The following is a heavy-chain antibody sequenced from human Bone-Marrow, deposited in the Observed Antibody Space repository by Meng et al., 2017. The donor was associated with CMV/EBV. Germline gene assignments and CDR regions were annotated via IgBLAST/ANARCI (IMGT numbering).Heavy chain of an antibody. Sequence: GESLKISCAASGFMFSTYWMHWVRQAAGKGLVWVSRINPDGSSTSYADSVKGRFTISRDNAKNSLFLQMNSLRAEDTAVYYCARTDHDLPSATLDFWGQGTLVTVYS. CDR2: INPDGSST. V-gene: IGHV3-74*01. D-gene: IGHD2-2*01. J-gene: IGHJ4*02. CDR1: GFMFSTYW. CDR3: ARTDHDLPSATLDF.